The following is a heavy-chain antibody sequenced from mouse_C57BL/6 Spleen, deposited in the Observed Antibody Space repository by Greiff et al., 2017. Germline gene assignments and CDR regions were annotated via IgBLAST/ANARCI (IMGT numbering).Heavy chain of an antibody. Sequence: DVMLVESGEGLVKPGGSLKLSCAASGFTFSSYAMSWVRQTPEKRLEWVAYISSGGDYIYYADTVKGRFTISRDNARNTLYLQMSSLKSEDTAMYYCTRDSNYDMFAYWGQGTLVTVSA. CDR3: TRDSNYDMFAY. J-gene: IGHJ3*01. CDR1: GFTFSSYA. CDR2: ISSGGDYI. D-gene: IGHD2-5*01. V-gene: IGHV5-9-1*02.